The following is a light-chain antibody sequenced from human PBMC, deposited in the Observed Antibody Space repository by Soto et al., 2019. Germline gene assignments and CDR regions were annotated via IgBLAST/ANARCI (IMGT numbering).Light chain of an antibody. CDR1: QSILYSSNNKNY. J-gene: IGKJ3*01. Sequence: DIVMTQSPDSLAVSLGERATINCKSSQSILYSSNNKNYLAWFQHKPGQPPKLLIYWASTRKSGVPDRFSGSGSGTDFTLTISSLQAEDVAVYYCHQYYSPPFTFGPGTKVDIK. CDR2: WAS. V-gene: IGKV4-1*01. CDR3: HQYYSPPFT.